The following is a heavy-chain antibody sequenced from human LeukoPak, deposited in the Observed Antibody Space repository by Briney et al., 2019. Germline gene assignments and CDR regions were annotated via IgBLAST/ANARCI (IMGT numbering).Heavy chain of an antibody. V-gene: IGHV3-23*01. Sequence: GGSLRLSCAAFGFTFNSYAMSWVRRAPGKGLEWVSAIGGSDGSTYYADSVKGRFTISRDNSKNTLYLQMNSLRGEDTAVYYCAKDHSSAWDYFYYGMNVWGQGTTVTVSS. CDR1: GFTFNSYA. CDR3: AKDHSSAWDYFYYGMNV. J-gene: IGHJ6*02. D-gene: IGHD6-19*01. CDR2: IGGSDGST.